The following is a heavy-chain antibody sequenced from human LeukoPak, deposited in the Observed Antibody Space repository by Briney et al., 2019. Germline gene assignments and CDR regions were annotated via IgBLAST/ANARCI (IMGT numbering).Heavy chain of an antibody. D-gene: IGHD4-23*01. Sequence: GGSLRLSCAASGFTFSSYSMSWVRQAPGKGLQWVSSISSSSSDIYDADSVKGRFTISRDNSKSTVYLQMNSLRAEDTAVYYCAKDQSMDGGNVRGYFDPWGQGTLVTVSS. V-gene: IGHV3-21*04. CDR1: GFTFSSYS. CDR3: AKDQSMDGGNVRGYFDP. J-gene: IGHJ5*02. CDR2: ISSSSSDI.